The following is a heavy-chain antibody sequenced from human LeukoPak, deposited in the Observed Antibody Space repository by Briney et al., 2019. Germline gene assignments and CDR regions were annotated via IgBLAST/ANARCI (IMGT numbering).Heavy chain of an antibody. CDR3: ARTPGPWELLGLYYFDY. Sequence: GASVKVSCKASGYTFTSYGISWVRQAPGQWLKGMGWFWAYNGNTNYAQKLQGRVTMTTDTSTSTAYMELRSLRSDDTAVYYCARTPGPWELLGLYYFDYWGQGTLVTVSS. J-gene: IGHJ4*02. D-gene: IGHD1-26*01. V-gene: IGHV1-18*01. CDR2: FWAYNGNT. CDR1: GYTFTSYG.